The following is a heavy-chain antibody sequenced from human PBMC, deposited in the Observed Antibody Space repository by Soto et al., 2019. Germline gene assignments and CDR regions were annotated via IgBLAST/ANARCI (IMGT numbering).Heavy chain of an antibody. D-gene: IGHD2-8*01. Sequence: QVQLVESGGGVVQPGRSLRLSCAASGFTFSSYGMHWVRQAPGKGLEWVAVIWYDGSNKYYADSVKGRFTISRDNSKNTLYLQMNSLRAEDTAVYYCAREGVCTNGVFYGDLDYWVQGTLVTVSS. CDR1: GFTFSSYG. CDR2: IWYDGSNK. V-gene: IGHV3-33*01. J-gene: IGHJ4*02. CDR3: AREGVCTNGVFYGDLDY.